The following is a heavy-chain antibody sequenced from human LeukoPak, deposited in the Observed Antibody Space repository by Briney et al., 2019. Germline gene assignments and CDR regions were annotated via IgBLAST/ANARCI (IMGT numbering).Heavy chain of an antibody. CDR3: ARASGWLSYYYMDV. CDR2: IRYDGNKK. CDR1: GFTFSSYN. J-gene: IGHJ6*03. Sequence: GGSLRLACAASGFTFSSYNLNWVRQAPGKGLEWVAFIRYDGNKKYYADSVKGRFTISRDNSKNTLYLQMNSLRAEDTAVYYCARASGWLSYYYMDVWGKGTTVTVSS. D-gene: IGHD3-22*01. V-gene: IGHV3-30*02.